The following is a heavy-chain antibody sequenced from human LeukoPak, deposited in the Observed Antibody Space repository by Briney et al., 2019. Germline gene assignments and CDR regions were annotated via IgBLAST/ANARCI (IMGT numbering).Heavy chain of an antibody. CDR2: IKQDGSET. D-gene: IGHD4-17*01. V-gene: IGHV3-7*03. CDR1: GFTFSAYA. J-gene: IGHJ3*02. CDR3: ARDPNGDYIGAFDM. Sequence: GGSLRLSCTASGFTFSAYAMMWVRQAPGKGPEWVAHIKQDGSETYYVDSVKGRFTISRDNARNSLLLQMNSLRAEDTAVYYCARDPNGDYIGAFDMWGPGTMLTVSS.